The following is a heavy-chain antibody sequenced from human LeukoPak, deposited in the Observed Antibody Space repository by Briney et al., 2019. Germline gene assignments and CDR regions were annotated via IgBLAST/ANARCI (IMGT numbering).Heavy chain of an antibody. V-gene: IGHV4-59*01. CDR2: AYSSGSP. Sequence: SETLSLTCTVAGGSFSSYYWSWIRQAPGKGLEWIGYAYSSGSPNYNTSLKRRITVSEETSKTQFSLKLTSVAAAAPAVYSFARTTYSFSFDYWGQGTLVTVSS. J-gene: IGHJ4*02. D-gene: IGHD5/OR15-5a*01. CDR3: ARTTYSFSFDY. CDR1: GGSFSSYY.